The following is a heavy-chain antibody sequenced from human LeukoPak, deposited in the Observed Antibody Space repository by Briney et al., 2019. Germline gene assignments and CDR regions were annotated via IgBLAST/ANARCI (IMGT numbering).Heavy chain of an antibody. D-gene: IGHD2-15*01. Sequence: GGSLRLSCAASGFTFSSYSMNWVRQAPGKGLGWVSYISTSSGTIYYADSVKGRFTISRDNAKNSLYLHMNSLRDEDTAVYYCARDRGYCSGGSCYTYYFDYWGQGTLVTVSS. V-gene: IGHV3-48*02. J-gene: IGHJ4*02. CDR3: ARDRGYCSGGSCYTYYFDY. CDR1: GFTFSSYS. CDR2: ISTSSGTI.